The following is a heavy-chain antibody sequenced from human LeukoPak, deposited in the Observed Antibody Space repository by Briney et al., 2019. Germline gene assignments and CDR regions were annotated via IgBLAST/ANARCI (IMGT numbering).Heavy chain of an antibody. V-gene: IGHV1-46*01. D-gene: IGHD3-22*01. J-gene: IGHJ5*02. CDR1: GYTFTSYY. CDR3: ARENYYDSSGPNWFDP. Sequence: ASVKVSCKASGYTFTSYYMHWVRHAPGQGLEWMGIINPSGGSTSYAQKFQGRVTMTSDMSTSTVYMELSSLRSEDTAVYYCARENYYDSSGPNWFDPWGQGTLVTVSS. CDR2: INPSGGST.